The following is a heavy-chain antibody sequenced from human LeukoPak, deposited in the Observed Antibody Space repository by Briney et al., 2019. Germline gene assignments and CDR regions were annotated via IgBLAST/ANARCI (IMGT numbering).Heavy chain of an antibody. CDR2: ISGSGGST. CDR3: AKDLEMATIGASFDY. CDR1: GFTFSSYA. D-gene: IGHD5-24*01. V-gene: IGHV3-23*01. Sequence: GGSLRLSCAASGFTFSSYAMSWVRQAPGKGLEWVSAISGSGGSTYYADSVKGRFTISRDNSKNTLYLQMNSLRAEDTAVYYCAKDLEMATIGASFDYWGQGTLVTVSS. J-gene: IGHJ4*02.